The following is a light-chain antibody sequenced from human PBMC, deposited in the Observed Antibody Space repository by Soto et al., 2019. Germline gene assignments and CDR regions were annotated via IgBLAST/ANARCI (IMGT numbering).Light chain of an antibody. CDR2: GAS. V-gene: IGKV3-15*01. J-gene: IGKJ4*01. CDR1: QSVSSD. CDR3: QHYNNQSLT. Sequence: DIVMTQSPATLSVSPGERATLSCRASQSVSSDLAWYQHKPGQAPRLLIYGASTRATGIPVRFSGGGSGTDLTLTISSLQSEDCAVYYCQHYNNQSLTFGGXT.